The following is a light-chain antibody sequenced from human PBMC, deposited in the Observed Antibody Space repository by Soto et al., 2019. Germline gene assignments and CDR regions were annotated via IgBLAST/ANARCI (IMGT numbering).Light chain of an antibody. CDR2: DVS. V-gene: IGLV2-14*03. Sequence: QSVLTQPASVSGSPGQSITISCTGTSSDVGGYNYVSWYQHHPGKVPKLMIYDVSKRPSGVSNRFSGSKSGDTASLTISGLQAEDEADYYCSSYTSSSTHVFGSGTKVTVL. CDR1: SSDVGGYNY. CDR3: SSYTSSSTHV. J-gene: IGLJ1*01.